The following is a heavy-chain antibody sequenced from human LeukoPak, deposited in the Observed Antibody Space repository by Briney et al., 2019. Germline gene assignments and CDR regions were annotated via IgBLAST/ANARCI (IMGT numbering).Heavy chain of an antibody. D-gene: IGHD5-12*01. CDR2: IWYTGSNK. CDR1: GFXFSSYD. Sequence: PGGSLRLSCAASGFXFSSYDMDWVRQAPGKGLEWVAFIWYTGSNKYYADSGKGRFTISRDNSKHLLIMRMNSLDTDKSSWSRGARDRGGYEGFDYWGQGTLVTVSS. J-gene: IGHJ4*02. V-gene: IGHV3-30*02. CDR3: ARDRGGYEGFDY.